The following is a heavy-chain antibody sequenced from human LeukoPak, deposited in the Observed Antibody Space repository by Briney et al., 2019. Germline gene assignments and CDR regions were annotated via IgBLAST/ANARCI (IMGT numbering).Heavy chain of an antibody. CDR2: ISYDGSNK. V-gene: IGHV3-30*03. CDR1: GFTFSSYG. D-gene: IGHD3-3*01. J-gene: IGHJ6*02. Sequence: RSLRLSCAASGFTFSSYGLHWVRQAPGKGLEWVAVISYDGSNKYYADSVKGRFTISRDNAKNSLYLQMNSLRAEDTAVYYCAREGVVDDFWSGYQNYYGMDVWGQGTTVTVSS. CDR3: AREGVVDDFWSGYQNYYGMDV.